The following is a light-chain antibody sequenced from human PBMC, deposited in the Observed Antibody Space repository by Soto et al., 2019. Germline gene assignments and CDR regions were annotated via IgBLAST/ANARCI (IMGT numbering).Light chain of an antibody. CDR1: QSVNSN. V-gene: IGKV3-15*01. J-gene: IGKJ1*01. CDR3: HQYNSWPPWT. Sequence: ETVMTQSPATLSVSPGERATLSCRASQSVNSNLAWYQQKPDQAPRLLIYDVSTRAANISARFSGTGSGTEFTLTISSLQSEDFAAYYCHQYNSWPPWTFGQGTRVEIK. CDR2: DVS.